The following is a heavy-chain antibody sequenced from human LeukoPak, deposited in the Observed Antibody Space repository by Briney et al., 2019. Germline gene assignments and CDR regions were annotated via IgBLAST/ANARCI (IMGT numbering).Heavy chain of an antibody. CDR1: GYTFTSYG. D-gene: IGHD1-1*01. V-gene: IGHV1-18*01. CDR2: ISAYNGNT. CDR3: ARQSWRNDAFDI. J-gene: IGHJ3*02. Sequence: ASVKVSCKASGYTFTSYGISWVRQAPGQGLEWMGWISAYNGNTNYAQKLQGRVTMTTDTSTSTAYMELRSLTSDDTAVYYCARQSWRNDAFDIWGQGTMVTVSS.